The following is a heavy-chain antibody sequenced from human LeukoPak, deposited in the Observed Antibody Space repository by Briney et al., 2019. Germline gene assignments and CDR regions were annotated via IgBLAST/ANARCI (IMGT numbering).Heavy chain of an antibody. J-gene: IGHJ4*02. V-gene: IGHV1-18*01. D-gene: IGHD6-13*01. Sequence: ASVKVSCKASGYTSNTYEIAWVRQAPGQGLEWMGWINTYNGNTNYAQKVQGRVTMTTDTSTSTGYMELRNLRSDDTAVYYCARLAVGSSWFHDYWGQGTLVTVSS. CDR1: GYTSNTYE. CDR3: ARLAVGSSWFHDY. CDR2: INTYNGNT.